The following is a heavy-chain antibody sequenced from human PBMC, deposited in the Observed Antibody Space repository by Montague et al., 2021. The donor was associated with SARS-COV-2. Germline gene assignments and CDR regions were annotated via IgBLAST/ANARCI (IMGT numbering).Heavy chain of an antibody. CDR1: SGSIMSSGYY. CDR3: ARGMIRGVTAPFDY. D-gene: IGHD3-10*01. J-gene: IGHJ4*02. V-gene: IGHV4-39*02. CDR2: IYYSGTT. Sequence: SETLSLTCSVSSGSIMSSGYYWGWIHQPPGKELEWIGNIYYSGTTYYNPSLQSRATISVDTSKNHFSLRLSSVTAADTAVYFCARGMIRGVTAPFDYWGQGSQVTVSS.